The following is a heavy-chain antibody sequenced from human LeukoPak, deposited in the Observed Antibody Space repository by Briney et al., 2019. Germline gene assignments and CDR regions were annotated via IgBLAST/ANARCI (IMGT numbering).Heavy chain of an antibody. CDR3: ARWDIVVVPAAIGYFDY. V-gene: IGHV1-69*13. Sequence: SVKVSCKASGGTFSSYAISWVRQAPGQGLEWMGGIIPIFGTANYAQKFQGRVTITADQSTSTAYMELSSLRSEDTAVYYCARWDIVVVPAAIGYFDYWGQGTLVTVSS. CDR2: IIPIFGTA. CDR1: GGTFSSYA. D-gene: IGHD2-2*02. J-gene: IGHJ4*02.